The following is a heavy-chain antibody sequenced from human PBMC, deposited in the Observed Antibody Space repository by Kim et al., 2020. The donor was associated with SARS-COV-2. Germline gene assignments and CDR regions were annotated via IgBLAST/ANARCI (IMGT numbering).Heavy chain of an antibody. CDR2: LTNSGESP. CDR1: GFIFRNYA. V-gene: IGHV3-64D*06. J-gene: IGHJ3*02. D-gene: IGHD6-19*01. Sequence: GGSLRLSCSASGFIFRNYAMHWVRQAPGKGLEYVATLTNSGESPYYAGSVKGRFTISRDNSKNTLYLQMRSLITEDTAVYYCVHVGGYVFQAVAGLDALESWGQATMVTASS. CDR3: VHVGGYVFQAVAGLDALES.